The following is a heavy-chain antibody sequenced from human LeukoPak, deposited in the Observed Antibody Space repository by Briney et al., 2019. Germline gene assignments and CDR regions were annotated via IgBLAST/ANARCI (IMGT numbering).Heavy chain of an antibody. Sequence: SETLSLTCTVSGGPISSYYWSWIRQPPGKGLEWIGYIYYSGSTNYNPSLRSRVTMSVDTSKNQFSLKLSSVTAADTAVYFCARAGNSGYDFDYWGQGTLVTVSS. CDR1: GGPISSYY. D-gene: IGHD5-12*01. V-gene: IGHV4-59*01. J-gene: IGHJ4*02. CDR2: IYYSGST. CDR3: ARAGNSGYDFDY.